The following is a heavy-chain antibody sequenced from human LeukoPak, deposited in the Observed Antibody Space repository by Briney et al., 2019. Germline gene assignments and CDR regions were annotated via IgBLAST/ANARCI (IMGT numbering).Heavy chain of an antibody. CDR1: GCSISGYY. CDR3: AREAGWSGRDFDY. CDR2: IGTRSNPI. D-gene: IGHD2-15*01. J-gene: IGHJ4*02. Sequence: GGSLRLSCAPSGCSISGYYVSWIRQAPGMGLEWISYIGTRSNPIYYADSVKGRFTISRDDAKNSLHLQMNSLRDEDTAVYFCAREAGWSGRDFDYWGQGILVTVSS. V-gene: IGHV3-11*01.